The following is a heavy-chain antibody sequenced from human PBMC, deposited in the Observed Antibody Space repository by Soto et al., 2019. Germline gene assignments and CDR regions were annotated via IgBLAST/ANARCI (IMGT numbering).Heavy chain of an antibody. CDR1: GGSISSGDYY. J-gene: IGHJ4*02. CDR3: ARAGTQYRSGGSGQPGAHGKTGFDE. D-gene: IGHD2-15*01. Sequence: PSEPLSLTCTVSGGSISSGDYYWSWIRQPPGKGLEGIGYIYYSGSTYYNPCLTSRVTISVDTSKNQFSRKLSSVAAADTDLYYCARAGTQYRSGGSGQPGAHGKTGFDERGQGTPVRVAS. V-gene: IGHV4-30-4*01. CDR2: IYYSGST.